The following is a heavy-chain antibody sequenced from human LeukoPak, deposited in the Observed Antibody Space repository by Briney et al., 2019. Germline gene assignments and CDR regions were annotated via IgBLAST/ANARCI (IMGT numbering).Heavy chain of an antibody. CDR1: GFTFSSYA. Sequence: GGSLRLSCAASGFTFSSYAMSWVRQAPGKGLEWVSAISGSGGSTYYADSVKGRFTISRDNSKNTLYLQMNSLRAEDTAVYYCAKDLERWGTDIVLMVYKPTPSVADYWGQGTLVTVSS. J-gene: IGHJ4*02. CDR3: AKDLERWGTDIVLMVYKPTPSVADY. CDR2: ISGSGGST. D-gene: IGHD2-8*01. V-gene: IGHV3-23*01.